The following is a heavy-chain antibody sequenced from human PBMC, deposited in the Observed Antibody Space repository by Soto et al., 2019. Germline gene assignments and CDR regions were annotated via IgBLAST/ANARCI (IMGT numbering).Heavy chain of an antibody. CDR3: ARDRRGGDYVWGSYRDY. V-gene: IGHV3-7*05. J-gene: IGHJ4*02. D-gene: IGHD3-16*02. Sequence: GGSLRLSCAASGFIFSNFWMSWVRQAPGKGLEWVANIKEDGSEKYYVDSVKGRFTISRDNAKNSLYLRMNSLRAEDTAVYYCARDRRGGDYVWGSYRDYWGQGTLVTVSS. CDR2: IKEDGSEK. CDR1: GFIFSNFW.